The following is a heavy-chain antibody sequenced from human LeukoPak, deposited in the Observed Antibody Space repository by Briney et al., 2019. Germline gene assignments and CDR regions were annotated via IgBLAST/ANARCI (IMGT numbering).Heavy chain of an antibody. D-gene: IGHD3-3*01. CDR2: IYWDDDK. Sequence: ESGPTLVSPTQTLTLTCTFSGFSLSTSGVGVGWIRQPPGKALEWLALIYWDDDKRYSPSLKSRLTITKDTSKNQVVLTMTNMDPVDTATYYCAHSKYYDFWSGYSPENWFDPWGQGTLVTVSS. V-gene: IGHV2-5*02. CDR3: AHSKYYDFWSGYSPENWFDP. CDR1: GFSLSTSGVG. J-gene: IGHJ5*02.